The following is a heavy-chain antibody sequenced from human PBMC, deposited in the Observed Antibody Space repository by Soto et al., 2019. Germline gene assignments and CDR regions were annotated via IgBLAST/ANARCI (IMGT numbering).Heavy chain of an antibody. CDR1: GYTFTSYA. CDR2: INAGNGNT. CDR3: ATGTRGGYYYYYMDV. Sequence: ASVKVSCKASGYTFTSYAMHWVRQAPGQRLEWMGWINAGNGNTKYSQKFQGRVTITRDTSASTAYMELSSLRSEDTAVYYCATGTRGGYYYYYMDVWGKGTTVTVSS. J-gene: IGHJ6*03. V-gene: IGHV1-3*01. D-gene: IGHD1-7*01.